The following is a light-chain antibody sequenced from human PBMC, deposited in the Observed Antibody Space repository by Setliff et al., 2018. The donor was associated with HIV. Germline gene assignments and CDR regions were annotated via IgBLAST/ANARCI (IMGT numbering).Light chain of an antibody. J-gene: IGLJ1*01. CDR1: SNDNGDNKY. V-gene: IGLV2-14*01. CDR3: NSFAPSSGYV. Sequence: QSALTQPASVSGSPGQSITISCTGTSNDNGDNKYVSWYQHHPGKAPKLIIYEVTRRPSGVSNRFSGSKSGNTASLTISGLQAGDEGDYYCNSFAPSSGYVFGSGTKAPS. CDR2: EVT.